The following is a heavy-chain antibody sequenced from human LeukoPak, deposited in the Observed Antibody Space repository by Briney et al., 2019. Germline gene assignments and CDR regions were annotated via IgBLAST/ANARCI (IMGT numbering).Heavy chain of an antibody. CDR1: GFPFSAYA. CDR2: IRGSGDPA. J-gene: IGHJ4*02. D-gene: IGHD3/OR15-3a*01. CDR3: AKDLSSGTGRGFDY. V-gene: IGHV3-23*01. Sequence: GESLRLSCVASGFPFSAYAMSWVRQAPNKGLEWVSGIRGSGDPAYYAESVKGRFTIQRDNSKNTLYLNMNSLRAEDTALYYCAKDLSSGTGRGFDYWGQGTLVSVSS.